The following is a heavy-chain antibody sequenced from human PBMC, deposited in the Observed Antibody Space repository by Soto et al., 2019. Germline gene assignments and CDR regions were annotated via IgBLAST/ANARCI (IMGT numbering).Heavy chain of an antibody. D-gene: IGHD6-13*01. V-gene: IGHV1-18*01. Sequence: QVQLVQSGAEVKKPGASVKVSCKASGYTFTSYGISLVRQAPGQGLEWMGWISAYNGNTNYAQKLQGRVTMTTDTSTSTAYMELRSLRSDDTAVYYCARDSSSWWGHSPYANGMDVWGQGTTVTVSS. CDR2: ISAYNGNT. CDR1: GYTFTSYG. J-gene: IGHJ6*02. CDR3: ARDSSSWWGHSPYANGMDV.